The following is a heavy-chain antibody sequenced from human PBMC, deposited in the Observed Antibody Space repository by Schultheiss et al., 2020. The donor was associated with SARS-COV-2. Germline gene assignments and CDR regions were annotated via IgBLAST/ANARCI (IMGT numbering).Heavy chain of an antibody. V-gene: IGHV4-59*01. CDR1: RGSISSYS. CDR2: IYYSGST. J-gene: IGHJ6*02. D-gene: IGHD2-15*01. Sequence: SQTLSLTCTVSRGSISSYSWSWLRQPPGKGLEWIGYIYYSGSTNYNPSLKSRVTISVDTSKNQFSLKLSSVTAADTAVYYCARVQATRSPYYYYGMDVWGQGTTVTVSS. CDR3: ARVQATRSPYYYYGMDV.